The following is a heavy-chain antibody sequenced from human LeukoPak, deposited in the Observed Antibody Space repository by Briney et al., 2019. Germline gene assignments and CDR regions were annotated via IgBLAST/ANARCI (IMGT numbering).Heavy chain of an antibody. J-gene: IGHJ3*02. CDR3: ARGLTYQLLYGAGAFDI. V-gene: IGHV4-34*01. D-gene: IGHD2-2*02. Sequence: SETLSLTCAVYGGSFSGYYWSWIRQPPGKGLEWVGEINHSGSTNYNPSLESRVTISVDTSKNQFSLKLSSVTAADTAVYYCARGLTYQLLYGAGAFDIWGQGTMVTVSS. CDR1: GGSFSGYY. CDR2: INHSGST.